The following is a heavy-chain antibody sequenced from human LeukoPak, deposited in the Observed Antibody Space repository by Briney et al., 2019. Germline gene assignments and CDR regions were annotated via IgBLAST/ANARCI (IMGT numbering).Heavy chain of an antibody. V-gene: IGHV4-30-4*01. CDR2: IYYSGST. Sequence: PSETLSLTCTVSGGSISSGDYYWSWIRQPPGKGLEWIGYIYYSGSTYYNPSLKSRVTISVDTSKNQFSLKLSSVTAADTAVYYCARDLRSSTSWLSYGAYYGMDVWGQGTTVTVSS. CDR1: GGSISSGDYY. J-gene: IGHJ6*02. D-gene: IGHD2-2*01. CDR3: ARDLRSSTSWLSYGAYYGMDV.